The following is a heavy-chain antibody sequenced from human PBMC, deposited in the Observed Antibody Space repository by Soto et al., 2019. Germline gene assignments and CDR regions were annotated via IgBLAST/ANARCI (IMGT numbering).Heavy chain of an antibody. CDR2: IIPIFGTA. D-gene: IGHD2-2*03. CDR1: GGTFSSYA. V-gene: IGHV1-69*13. J-gene: IGHJ6*02. Sequence: SVKVSCKASGGTFSSYAISWVRQAPGQGLEWMGGIIPIFGTANYAQKFQGRVTITADESTSTAYMELSSLRSEDTAVYYCARKVDIVVVPAALDYYYYAMDVWGQGTTVTVSS. CDR3: ARKVDIVVVPAALDYYYYAMDV.